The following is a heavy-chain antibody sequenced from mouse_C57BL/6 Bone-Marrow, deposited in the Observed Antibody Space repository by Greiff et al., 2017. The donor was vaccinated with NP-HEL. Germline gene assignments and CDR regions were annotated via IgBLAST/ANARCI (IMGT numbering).Heavy chain of an antibody. D-gene: IGHD1-1*01. V-gene: IGHV2-5*01. CDR2: ICSGGST. Sequence: QVQLQQSGPGLVQPSQSLSITCTVSGFSLTSYGVHWVRQSPGKGLEWLGVICSGGSTDYNAAFMSRLSITKDNSKSQVFFKMNSLQADDTAIYCCAKKATTVVGYFDVWGTGTTVTVSS. CDR1: GFSLTSYG. J-gene: IGHJ1*03. CDR3: AKKATTVVGYFDV.